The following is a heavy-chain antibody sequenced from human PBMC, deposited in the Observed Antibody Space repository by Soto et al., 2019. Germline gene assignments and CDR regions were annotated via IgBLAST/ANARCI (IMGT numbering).Heavy chain of an antibody. V-gene: IGHV1-3*01. D-gene: IGHD3-10*01. CDR2: INAGNGNT. CDR3: AAGYGSGSYSPNFVY. Sequence: ASVKVSCKASGYTFTSYAMHWVRQAPGQRLEWMGWINAGNGNTKYSQKFQGRVTITRDTSASTAYMELSSLRSEDTAVYYCAAGYGSGSYSPNFVYWGPGPLVTVSS. J-gene: IGHJ4*02. CDR1: GYTFTSYA.